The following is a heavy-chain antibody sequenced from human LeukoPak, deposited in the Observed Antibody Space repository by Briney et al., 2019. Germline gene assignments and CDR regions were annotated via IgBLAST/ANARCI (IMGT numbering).Heavy chain of an antibody. CDR3: ARAQFVGAGRAAFDI. Sequence: SETLSLTCTVSGGSISSSNWWSWVRQPPGKGLEWIGEIYHSGSTNYNPSLKSRVTISVDKSKNQFSLKLSSVTAADTAVYYCARAQFVGAGRAAFDIWGQGTMVTVSS. V-gene: IGHV4-4*02. D-gene: IGHD1-26*01. CDR2: IYHSGST. CDR1: GGSISSSNW. J-gene: IGHJ3*02.